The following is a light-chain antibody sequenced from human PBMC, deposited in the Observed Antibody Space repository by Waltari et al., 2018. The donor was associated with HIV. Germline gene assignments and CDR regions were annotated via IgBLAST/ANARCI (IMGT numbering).Light chain of an antibody. CDR1: SRDVGDYTY. J-gene: IGLJ3*02. V-gene: IGLV2-11*01. CDR3: CSYAGTWL. Sequence: QSALTQPHSVSGSPGQSVTLSCTGTSRDVGDYTYVSWYQRHPGKAPKLMIYDVTKRPSGVPDRFSGSKSGNTASLTISGLQAEDDAEYYCCSYAGTWLFGGGTKLTVL. CDR2: DVT.